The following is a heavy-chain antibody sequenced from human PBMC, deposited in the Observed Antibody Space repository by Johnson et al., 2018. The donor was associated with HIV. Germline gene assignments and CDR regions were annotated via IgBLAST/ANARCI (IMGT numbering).Heavy chain of an antibody. CDR1: GFTFSSYW. CDR3: ARDYYDSSGHDAFDI. CDR2: KKNDGSEK. Sequence: VQLVESGGGLVQPGGSLRLSCAASGFTFSSYWMSWVRQAPGKGLEWVANKKNDGSEKYYVDSVKGRVTISRDNAKNPLYLQRGSLRAEDMAVYYCARDYYDSSGHDAFDIWGQGTMVTVSS. J-gene: IGHJ3*02. D-gene: IGHD3-22*01. V-gene: IGHV3-7*01.